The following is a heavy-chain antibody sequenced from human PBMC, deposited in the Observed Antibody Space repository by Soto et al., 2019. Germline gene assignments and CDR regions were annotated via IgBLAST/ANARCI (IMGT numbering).Heavy chain of an antibody. J-gene: IGHJ6*02. Sequence: SETLSLTCAVSGGSISSGGYSWSWIRQPPGKGLEWIGYIYHSGSTYYNPSLKSRVTISVDRSKNQFSLKLSSVTAADTAVYYCARGNYYYYYGMDVWGQGTTVTVSS. V-gene: IGHV4-30-2*01. CDR1: GGSISSGGYS. CDR2: IYHSGST. CDR3: ARGNYYYYYGMDV.